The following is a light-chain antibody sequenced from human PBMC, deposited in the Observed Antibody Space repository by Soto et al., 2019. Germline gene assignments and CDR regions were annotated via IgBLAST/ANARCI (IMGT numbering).Light chain of an antibody. Sequence: QSVLTQPRSVSGSPGQSVTTSCTGTSSDVGGYNYVSWYQQHPGKAPKLMIYDVSKRPSGVPDRFSGSKSGNTASLTISGLQAEDEADYYCCSYAGSYTLGVFGTGTKV. CDR2: DVS. J-gene: IGLJ1*01. CDR1: SSDVGGYNY. V-gene: IGLV2-11*01. CDR3: CSYAGSYTLGV.